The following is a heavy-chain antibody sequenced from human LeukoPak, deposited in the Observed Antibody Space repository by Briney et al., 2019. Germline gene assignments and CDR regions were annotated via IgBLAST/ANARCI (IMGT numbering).Heavy chain of an antibody. V-gene: IGHV6-1*01. CDR3: TRGGRGETVALFET. D-gene: IGHD6-19*01. CDR2: TYYRSKWYD. CDR1: GDSVSNNNAA. J-gene: IGHJ4*02. Sequence: SQTLSLTCAISGDSVSNNNAAWNWIRQSPSRGLEWLGRTYYRSKWYDDYAVSVKSRITISPDTSKNQVSLQLNFVTPEDTAIYYCTRGGRGETVALFETWGQGTLVTVSS.